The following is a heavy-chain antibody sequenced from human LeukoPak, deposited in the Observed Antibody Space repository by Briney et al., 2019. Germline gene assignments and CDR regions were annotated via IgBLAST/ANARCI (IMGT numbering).Heavy chain of an antibody. CDR2: IKGDERST. CDR1: GFTFSSYW. Sequence: GGSLRLSCAASGFTFSSYWLHWVRQAPGKGLVWVSRIKGDERSTNYADSVKGRFTISRDNSKNTLYLQMNSLRAEDTAVYYCAKDLERYSSSWCFDYWGQGTLVTVSS. V-gene: IGHV3-74*01. D-gene: IGHD6-13*01. J-gene: IGHJ4*02. CDR3: AKDLERYSSSWCFDY.